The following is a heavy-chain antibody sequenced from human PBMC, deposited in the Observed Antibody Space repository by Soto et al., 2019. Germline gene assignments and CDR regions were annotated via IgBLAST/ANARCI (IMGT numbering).Heavy chain of an antibody. CDR2: MNPDSGNT. Sequence: QVQLVQSGAEVKKPGASVKVSCKASGYTFTNYDIHWVRQATGQGLEWMGWMNPDSGNTGHSKQFQGRVTMTRDTSISTAYMEMSSLRYEDTDVYYCARGRFRRTWFDPWGQGTLVTVSS. CDR3: ARGRFRRTWFDP. J-gene: IGHJ5*02. V-gene: IGHV1-8*01. CDR1: GYTFTNYD. D-gene: IGHD3-16*01.